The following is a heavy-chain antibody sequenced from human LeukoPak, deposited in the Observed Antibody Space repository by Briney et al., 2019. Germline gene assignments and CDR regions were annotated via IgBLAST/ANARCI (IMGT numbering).Heavy chain of an antibody. J-gene: IGHJ4*02. V-gene: IGHV3-30*02. CDR1: GFTFSSYG. D-gene: IGHD3-16*02. CDR3: VTIRSYYFDY. Sequence: PGGSLRLSCAASGFTFSSYGMHWVRQAAGKGLEWVAFIRYDGSNKYYADSVKGRFTISRDNSKNTLYLQMNSLRAEDTAVYYCVTIRSYYFDYWGQGTLVTVSS. CDR2: IRYDGSNK.